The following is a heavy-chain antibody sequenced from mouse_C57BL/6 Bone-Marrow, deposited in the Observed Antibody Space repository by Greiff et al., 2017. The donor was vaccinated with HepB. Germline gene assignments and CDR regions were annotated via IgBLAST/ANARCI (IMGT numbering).Heavy chain of an antibody. CDR3: ARELRGYAMDY. J-gene: IGHJ4*01. CDR1: GYTFTSYG. D-gene: IGHD1-1*01. CDR2: IYPRSGNT. Sequence: QVQLQQSGAELARPGASVKLSCKASGYTFTSYGISWVKQRTGQGLEWIGEIYPRSGNTYYNEKFKGKATLTADKSSSTAYMELRSLTSEDSAVYFCARELRGYAMDYWGQGTSVTVSS. V-gene: IGHV1-81*01.